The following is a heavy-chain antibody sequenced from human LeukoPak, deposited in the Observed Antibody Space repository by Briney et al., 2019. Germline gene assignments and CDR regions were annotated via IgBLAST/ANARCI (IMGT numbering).Heavy chain of an antibody. CDR1: GDSINSLDL. Sequence: SGALSLTCTVSGDSINSLDLWSWVRQPPGKGLEWIGEMYLSGTTHSNPSVKSRVTISIDKSKNQFFLNLSSVTAADTAVYYCAGLVGRYSSGLYYYYFDYWGQGTLVTVSS. CDR3: AGLVGRYSSGLYYYYFDY. CDR2: MYLSGTT. J-gene: IGHJ4*02. V-gene: IGHV4-4*02. D-gene: IGHD3-22*01.